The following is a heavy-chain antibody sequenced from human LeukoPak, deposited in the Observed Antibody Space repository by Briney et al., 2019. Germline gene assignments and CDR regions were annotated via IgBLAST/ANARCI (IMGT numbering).Heavy chain of an antibody. J-gene: IGHJ3*02. Sequence: GGSLRLSCAASGFTFSGYCMNWVRQAPGKGLEWVSSITTSSTYIYYADSVKGRFTISRDNAKNSLYLQMNSLRAEDMALYYCAKDYSSLLDAFDIWGQGTMVTVSS. CDR2: ITTSSTYI. V-gene: IGHV3-21*04. CDR3: AKDYSSLLDAFDI. D-gene: IGHD6-13*01. CDR1: GFTFSGYC.